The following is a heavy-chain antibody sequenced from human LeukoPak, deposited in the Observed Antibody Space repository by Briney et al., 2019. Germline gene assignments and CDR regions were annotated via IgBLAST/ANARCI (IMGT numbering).Heavy chain of an antibody. CDR1: GFTFTSYG. V-gene: IGHV3-21*01. D-gene: IGHD3-10*01. CDR2: IGTSGSYI. J-gene: IGHJ3*02. CDR3: ARGRSITLLRGVAMSDGFDI. Sequence: GGSLRLSCTASGFTFTSYGMNWVRQAPGKGLEGVSFIGTSGSYISYGDSLKGRVTISRDNAKNSLYLQMNGLRAEDTAVYYCARGRSITLLRGVAMSDGFDIWGQGAMVTVSS.